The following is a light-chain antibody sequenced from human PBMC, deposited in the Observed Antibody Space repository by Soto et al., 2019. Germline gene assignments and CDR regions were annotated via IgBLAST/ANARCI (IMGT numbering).Light chain of an antibody. J-gene: IGKJ3*01. CDR3: QKYSSVPV. CDR1: QDIRNF. Sequence: DIQMTQSPTSLSASVGDRVTITCRASQDIRNFVAWYQQKPGKAPKLLIYAASTLQSGVPSRFSGSGSGTYFTLTINSLQPGDVATYSCQKYSSVPVFGPGTKVEIK. V-gene: IGKV1-27*01. CDR2: AAS.